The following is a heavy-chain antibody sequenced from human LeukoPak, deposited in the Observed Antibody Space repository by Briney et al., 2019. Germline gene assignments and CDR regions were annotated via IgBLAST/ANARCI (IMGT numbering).Heavy chain of an antibody. Sequence: GGSLRLSCAASGFTFSSYGMRWVRQAPGKGLEWVAVIWYDGSNKYYADSVKGRFTISRDDSKNTLYLQMNSLRAEDTAVYYCAREPDAKNDYWGQGTLVTVSS. V-gene: IGHV3-33*01. J-gene: IGHJ4*02. CDR1: GFTFSSYG. CDR3: AREPDAKNDY. CDR2: IWYDGSNK.